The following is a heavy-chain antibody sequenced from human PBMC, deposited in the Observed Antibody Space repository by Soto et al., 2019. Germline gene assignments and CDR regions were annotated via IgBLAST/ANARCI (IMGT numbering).Heavy chain of an antibody. CDR3: ARGRRIAVAGTDY. J-gene: IGHJ4*02. CDR1: GGTFSSYA. V-gene: IGHV1-69*13. CDR2: IIPIFGTA. D-gene: IGHD6-19*01. Sequence: SVEVSCKXSGGTFSSYAISWVRQAPGQGLEWMGGIIPIFGTANYAQKFQGRVTITADESTSTAYMELSSLRSEDAAVYYCARGRRIAVAGTDYWGQGTLVTVSS.